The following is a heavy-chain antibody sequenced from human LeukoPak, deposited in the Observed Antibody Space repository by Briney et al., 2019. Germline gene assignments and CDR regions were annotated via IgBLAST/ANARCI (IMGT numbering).Heavy chain of an antibody. CDR2: IYPDDSDP. J-gene: IGHJ4*02. V-gene: IGHV5-51*01. CDR3: ARLDGYNYFDY. D-gene: IGHD5-24*01. Sequence: RGESLKISCKVSGYSFTNYWIGWVRQMPGKGLEWMAIIYPDDSDPRYSPSFQGHVTITADKSINTAYLQWSSLKASDTAMYYCARLDGYNYFDYWGQGTLVTVSS. CDR1: GYSFTNYW.